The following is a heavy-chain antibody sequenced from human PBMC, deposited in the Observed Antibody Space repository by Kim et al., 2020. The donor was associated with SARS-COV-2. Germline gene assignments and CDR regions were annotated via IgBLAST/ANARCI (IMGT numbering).Heavy chain of an antibody. CDR2: IDADNGNT. Sequence: ASVKVSCKASGYVFTTYAIHWVRQAPGQRLEWMGWIDADNGNTKYSQKFQGRVSITRDTSAKTAYMEVRSLRSEDTAVYYCARGGISSWPTDYWGQGTLVTVSS. J-gene: IGHJ4*02. CDR1: GYVFTTYA. V-gene: IGHV1-3*01. D-gene: IGHD6-13*01. CDR3: ARGGISSWPTDY.